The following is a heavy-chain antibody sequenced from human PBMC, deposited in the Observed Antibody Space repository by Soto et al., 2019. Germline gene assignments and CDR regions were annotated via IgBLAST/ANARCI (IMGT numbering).Heavy chain of an antibody. D-gene: IGHD5-12*01. CDR3: ATASSGFARYFDL. J-gene: IGHJ2*01. CDR2: IKSKTDGGTT. V-gene: IGHV3-15*01. Sequence: EEQLVESGGGLVKPGGSLRLSCAASGTTFTNAWMSWVRQAPGKGLECIGRIKSKTDGGTTDYVAPVKDRFTISRDDSRHTLYLQMNSLKIEDTAVYYCATASSGFARYFDLWGRGTLVTVSS. CDR1: GTTFTNAW.